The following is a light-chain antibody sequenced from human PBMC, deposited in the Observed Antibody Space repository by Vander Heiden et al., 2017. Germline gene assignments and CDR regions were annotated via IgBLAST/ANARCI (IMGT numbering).Light chain of an antibody. J-gene: IGKJ3*01. Sequence: AIQLTQFPSSLSASVGDRVTITCRASQDIGSALAWYQQRPGNPPKVLIYDASTMESGVTSRFSGSGSGADFTLSIRSLQPEDFATYYWQRFASYPSFGHGTRVDIK. CDR1: QDIGSA. V-gene: IGKV1-13*02. CDR2: DAS. CDR3: QRFASYPS.